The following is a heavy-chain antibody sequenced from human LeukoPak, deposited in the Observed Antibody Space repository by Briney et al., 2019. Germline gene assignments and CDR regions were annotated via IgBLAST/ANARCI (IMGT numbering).Heavy chain of an antibody. V-gene: IGHV4-59*01. J-gene: IGHJ4*02. CDR2: IYYSGST. CDR3: ARGQPAAAGDY. Sequence: PSETLSLTCTVSGGSISSYYWSWIRQPPGKGLEWIGYIYYSGSTNYNPSLKSRVTISVDTSKNQFSLKLSSVTAADTAVYYCARGQPAAAGDYWGQGTLVTVSS. CDR1: GGSISSYY. D-gene: IGHD6-13*01.